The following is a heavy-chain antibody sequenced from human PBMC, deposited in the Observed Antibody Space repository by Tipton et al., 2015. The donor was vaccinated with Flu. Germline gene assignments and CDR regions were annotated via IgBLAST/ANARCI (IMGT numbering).Heavy chain of an antibody. D-gene: IGHD6-13*01. V-gene: IGHV5-51*01. CDR1: GYSFTSYW. J-gene: IGHJ1*01. CDR2: IYPADSDT. CDR3: ARQLPGLYSTAFQL. Sequence: MQLVQSGAEVKKPGESLKISCKTSGYSFTSYWLGWVRQMPGKSLEWKGIIYPADSDTRYRPSFESQVNISADKSIDTAYLKWSSLKASDTAMYCCARQLPGLYSTAFQLWGQGTLVTVSS.